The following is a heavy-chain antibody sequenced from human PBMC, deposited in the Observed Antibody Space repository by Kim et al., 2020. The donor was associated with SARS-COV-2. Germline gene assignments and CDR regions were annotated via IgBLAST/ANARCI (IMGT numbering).Heavy chain of an antibody. Sequence: NPSLKGRVTISVDTSKTQFSLKLSSVTAADTAVYYCARASIAAAATLFDYWGQGTLVTVSS. J-gene: IGHJ4*02. V-gene: IGHV4-30-2*05. D-gene: IGHD6-13*01. CDR3: ARASIAAAATLFDY.